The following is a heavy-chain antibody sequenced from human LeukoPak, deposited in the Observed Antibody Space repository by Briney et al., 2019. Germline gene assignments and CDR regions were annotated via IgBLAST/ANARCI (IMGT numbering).Heavy chain of an antibody. D-gene: IGHD3-9*01. CDR1: GFTFSSYW. CDR2: IKSDGST. Sequence: GGSLRLSCAASGFTFSSYWMHWVRQTPGKGLVWVSRIKSDGSTIYADSVKGRFTISRDNAKNTLYLQMNSLRAEDTAVYYCAKYLGYGYYDILTGPFGPVFDYWGQGTLVTVSS. J-gene: IGHJ4*02. V-gene: IGHV3-74*01. CDR3: AKYLGYGYYDILTGPFGPVFDY.